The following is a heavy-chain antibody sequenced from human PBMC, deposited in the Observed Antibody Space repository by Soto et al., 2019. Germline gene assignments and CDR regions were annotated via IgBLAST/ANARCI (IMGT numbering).Heavy chain of an antibody. V-gene: IGHV3-23*01. Sequence: FLRLSCAASGFMFSDYAMTWARQAPGKELEWVSGLLRPGRSTYYADSVKGRFTISGDTSANTVYLQMDSLRAEDTAVYYCAKDAIANDGIWLMDSWGQGTVVTVSS. J-gene: IGHJ5*02. CDR3: AKDAIANDGIWLMDS. CDR2: LLRPGRST. CDR1: GFMFSDYA. D-gene: IGHD3-16*01.